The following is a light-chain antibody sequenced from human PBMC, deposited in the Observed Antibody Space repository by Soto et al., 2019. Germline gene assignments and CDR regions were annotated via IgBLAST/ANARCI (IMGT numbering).Light chain of an antibody. CDR3: QKANSFTLT. Sequence: DIQMTQSPSSVSASVGDRVTITCRASQGSSSWLAGYQQKPGKAPKFRLIHTASSLQSGVPSRFSGSGSGTDFTLTIRSLQPEDCATYYCQKANSFTLTFGGGTKVEIK. J-gene: IGKJ4*01. V-gene: IGKV1-12*01. CDR1: QGSSSW. CDR2: TAS.